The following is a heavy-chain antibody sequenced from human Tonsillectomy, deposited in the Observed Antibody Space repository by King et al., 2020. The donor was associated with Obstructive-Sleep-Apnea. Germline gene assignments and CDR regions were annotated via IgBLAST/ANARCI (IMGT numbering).Heavy chain of an antibody. CDR2: ISWNSGSI. J-gene: IGHJ4*02. Sequence: VQLVESGGDLVQPGRSLRLSCAASGFTFDDYAMHWVRQAPGKGLQWVSGISWNSGSIGYADSVKGRFTISRDNAKNSLYLQMNSLRAEDTAFYYCAKDIGSILTSYYTGPDYWGQGTLVTVSS. CDR1: GFTFDDYA. CDR3: AKDIGSILTSYYTGPDY. D-gene: IGHD3-9*01. V-gene: IGHV3-9*01.